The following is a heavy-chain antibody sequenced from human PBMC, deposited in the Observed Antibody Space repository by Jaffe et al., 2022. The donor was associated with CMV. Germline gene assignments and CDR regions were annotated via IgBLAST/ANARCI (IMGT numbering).Heavy chain of an antibody. Sequence: EVHLVESGGGFVLPGRSLRLSCTTSGFTFRDHSLSWVRQAPGKGLEWIGFITNKASGGTITYAASVKGRFFLSRDDSKSIAYLQMNSLQPEDTGVYYCARDLGTAGPYYFDGWGQGTRVTVSS. CDR2: ITNKASGGTI. D-gene: IGHD1-7*01. CDR1: GFTFRDHS. V-gene: IGHV3-49*04. J-gene: IGHJ4*02. CDR3: ARDLGTAGPYYFDG.